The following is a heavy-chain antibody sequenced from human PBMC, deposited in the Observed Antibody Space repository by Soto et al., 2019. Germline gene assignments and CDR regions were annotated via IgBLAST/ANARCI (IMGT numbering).Heavy chain of an antibody. CDR2: ISAYNGNT. V-gene: IGHV1-18*01. CDR1: GYTFTSYG. J-gene: IGHJ4*02. Sequence: GASVKVSCKASGYTFTSYGISWVRQAPGQGLEWMGWISAYNGNTNYAQKLQGRVTMTTDTSTSTAYMELRSLRSDDTAVYYCAINGDYYDSSGYYPPYYFDYWGQGTLVTVSS. D-gene: IGHD3-22*01. CDR3: AINGDYYDSSGYYPPYYFDY.